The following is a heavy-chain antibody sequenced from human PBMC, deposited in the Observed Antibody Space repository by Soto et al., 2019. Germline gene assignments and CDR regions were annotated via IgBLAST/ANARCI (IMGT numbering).Heavy chain of an antibody. V-gene: IGHV1-69*02. D-gene: IGHD3-22*01. J-gene: IGHJ4*02. CDR3: ARGDSSGYYSARFDY. CDR1: GGTCSSYT. CDR2: IIPILGIA. Sequence: QVQLVQSGAEVKKPGSSVKVSCKASGGTCSSYTISWVRQAPGQGLEWMGRIIPILGIANYAQKFQGRVTITTDNSKSTAYKELGRLRYEDMAVYYCARGDSSGYYSARFDYCGQGTLVTVSS.